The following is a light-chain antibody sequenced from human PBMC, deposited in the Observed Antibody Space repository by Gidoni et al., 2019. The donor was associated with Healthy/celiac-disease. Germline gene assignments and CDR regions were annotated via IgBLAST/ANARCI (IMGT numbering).Light chain of an antibody. CDR2: WAS. Sequence: DIVMTQSPDSLAVSLGERATINCKSSQSVLYSSNNKNYLAWYQQKPGQPTKLLIYWASTRESGVPDRFSGSGSGTDFTLTISSLQAEDVAVYYCQQYYSTSLTFGGGTKVVIK. CDR1: QSVLYSSNNKNY. CDR3: QQYYSTSLT. V-gene: IGKV4-1*01. J-gene: IGKJ4*01.